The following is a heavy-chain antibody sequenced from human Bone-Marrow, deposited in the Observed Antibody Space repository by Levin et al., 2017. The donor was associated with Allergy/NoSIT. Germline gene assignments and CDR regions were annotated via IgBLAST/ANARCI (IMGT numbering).Heavy chain of an antibody. Sequence: SLKISCAASGFTFADYAIHWVRQAPGKGLEWVSGISWNSGNIGYADSVKGRFTISRDNAKNSLYLQMNSLRAEDTAFYYCAKSPAPDFWSGYFYYFDDWGQGTLVTVSS. CDR3: AKSPAPDFWSGYFYYFDD. V-gene: IGHV3-9*01. J-gene: IGHJ4*02. CDR2: ISWNSGNI. D-gene: IGHD3-3*01. CDR1: GFTFADYA.